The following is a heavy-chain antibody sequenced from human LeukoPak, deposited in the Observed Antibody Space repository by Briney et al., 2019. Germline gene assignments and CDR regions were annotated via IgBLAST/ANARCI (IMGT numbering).Heavy chain of an antibody. CDR2: IKRDGSET. Sequence: GGSLRLSCEASGFIFSSQWMSWVRQAPGKGREWVANIKRDGSETYYVNSVKGRFTISRDNAKNSLFLQMNSLRVEDTAVYYCASLDTAMVTWRDNWGQGTLVTVSS. V-gene: IGHV3-7*03. CDR3: ASLDTAMVTWRDN. D-gene: IGHD5-18*01. J-gene: IGHJ4*02. CDR1: GFIFSSQW.